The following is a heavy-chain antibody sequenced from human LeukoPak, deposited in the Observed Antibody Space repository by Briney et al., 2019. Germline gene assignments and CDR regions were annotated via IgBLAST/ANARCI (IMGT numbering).Heavy chain of an antibody. J-gene: IGHJ4*02. CDR1: GGSISSSSYY. CDR3: ARVLAAGTPTYYFDY. V-gene: IGHV4-39*01. Sequence: PSETLSLTCTVSGGSISSSSYYWGWIRQPPGKGLEWIGSIYYSGSTYYNPSLKSRVTISVDTSKNQLSLKLSSVTAADTAVYYCARVLAAGTPTYYFDYWGQGTLVTVSS. CDR2: IYYSGST. D-gene: IGHD6-13*01.